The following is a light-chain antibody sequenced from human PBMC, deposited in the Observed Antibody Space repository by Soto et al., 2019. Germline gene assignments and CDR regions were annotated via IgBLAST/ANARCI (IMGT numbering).Light chain of an antibody. Sequence: EIGLTKSPSTLSSFPGDRVTLSFRASQYINTRLAWYQHRPGQAPRLLIYQTSIRAAGIPARFSGSGSGTDFTLTISRLEPEDFAVYYCQQYGSLPRTFGQRTKVDI. J-gene: IGKJ1*01. V-gene: IGKV3-20*01. CDR2: QTS. CDR3: QQYGSLPRT. CDR1: QYINTR.